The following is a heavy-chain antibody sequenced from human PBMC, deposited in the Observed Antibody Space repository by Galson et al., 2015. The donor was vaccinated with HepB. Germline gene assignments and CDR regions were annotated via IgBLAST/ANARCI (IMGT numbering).Heavy chain of an antibody. J-gene: IGHJ5*02. CDR2: INPSGGST. V-gene: IGHV1-46*01. CDR3: ARDAHLIAARPRVRFDP. D-gene: IGHD6-6*01. Sequence: SVKVSCKASGYTVTAYSINWVRQAPGQGLEWMGIINPSGGSTSYAQKFQGRVTMTRDTSTSTVYMELSSLRSEDTAVYYCARDAHLIAARPRVRFDPWGQGTLVTVSS. CDR1: GYTVTAYS.